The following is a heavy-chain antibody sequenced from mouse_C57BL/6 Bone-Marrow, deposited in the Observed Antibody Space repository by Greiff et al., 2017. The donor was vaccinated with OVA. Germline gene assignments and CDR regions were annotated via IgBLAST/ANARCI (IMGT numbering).Heavy chain of an antibody. J-gene: IGHJ4*01. CDR3: AREGLRRTIGPNAMDY. D-gene: IGHD2-2*01. V-gene: IGHV1-9*01. CDR2: ILPGSGST. CDR1: GYTFTGYW. Sequence: QVQLQQSGAELMKPGASVKLSCKATGYTFTGYWIEWVKQRPGHGLEWIGEILPGSGSTNYNEKFKGKATFTADTSSNTAYMQHSSLTTEDSAIYYCAREGLRRTIGPNAMDYWGQGTSVTVSS.